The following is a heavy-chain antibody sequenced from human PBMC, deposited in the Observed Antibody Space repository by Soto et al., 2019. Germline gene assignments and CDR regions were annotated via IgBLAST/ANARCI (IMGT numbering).Heavy chain of an antibody. CDR3: ARDVSSSSSWQPTGDWFDP. CDR1: GFTFSSYG. CDR2: IWYDGSNK. Sequence: GGSLRLSCAASGFTFSSYGMHWVRQAPGKGLEWVAVIWYDGSNKYYADSVKGRFTISRDNSKNTLYLQMNSLRAEDTAVYYCARDVSSSSSWQPTGDWFDPWGQGTLVTVSS. V-gene: IGHV3-33*01. D-gene: IGHD6-13*01. J-gene: IGHJ5*02.